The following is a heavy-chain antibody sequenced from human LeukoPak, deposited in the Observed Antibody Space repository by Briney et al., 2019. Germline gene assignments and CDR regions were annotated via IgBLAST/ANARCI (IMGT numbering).Heavy chain of an antibody. CDR2: IIPIFGTA. V-gene: IGHV1-69*06. CDR3: ARVRDGYNDAYDI. CDR1: GGTFSSYA. D-gene: IGHD5-24*01. J-gene: IGHJ3*02. Sequence: ASVKVSCKASGGTFSSYAISWVRQAPGQGLEWMGGIIPIFGTANYAQKFQGRVTITADKPTSTVYMELNSLRSEDTAVYYCARVRDGYNDAYDIWGQGTMVTVPS.